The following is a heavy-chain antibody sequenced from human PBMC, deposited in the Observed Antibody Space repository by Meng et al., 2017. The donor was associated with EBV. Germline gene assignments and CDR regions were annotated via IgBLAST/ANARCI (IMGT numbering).Heavy chain of an antibody. V-gene: IGHV4-61*08. CDR2: IYDTGIT. Sequence: QVQLQESGPGLGKPAETLSLTCIVSCVSVTSGAYRWSWIRQSPGKGLEWIGYIYDTGITIYNPSLKSRVTISLETSKNQFSLKVNSVTTADTAVYYCAKSRSSTPGIVDDWGQGTLVTVSS. CDR3: AKSRSSTPGIVDD. CDR1: CVSVTSGAYR. D-gene: IGHD2/OR15-2a*01. J-gene: IGHJ4*02.